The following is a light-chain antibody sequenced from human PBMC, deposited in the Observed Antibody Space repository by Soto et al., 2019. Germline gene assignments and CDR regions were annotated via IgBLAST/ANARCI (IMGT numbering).Light chain of an antibody. CDR1: SSDVGGYNF. Sequence: QSALTQPASVSGSPGQSITISCTGTSSDVGGYNFVSWYQQHPGKAPKLMIFEVNNRPSGVSNRFSGSKSGNMASLTISGLQAEDEADYYCCAFTSAGTWVFGGGTQLTVL. CDR3: CAFTSAGTWV. V-gene: IGLV2-14*01. J-gene: IGLJ3*02. CDR2: EVN.